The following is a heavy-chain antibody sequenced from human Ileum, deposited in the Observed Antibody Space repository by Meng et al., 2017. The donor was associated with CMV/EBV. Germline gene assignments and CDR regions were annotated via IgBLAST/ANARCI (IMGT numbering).Heavy chain of an antibody. CDR3: ARETGWFDP. Sequence: SETLSLTCTVPGGSISSSSYYWGWIRQPPGKGLEWIGSIYYSGSTYYNPSLKSRVTISVDTSKNQFSLKLSSVTAADTAVYYCARETGWFDPWGQGTLVTVSS. V-gene: IGHV4-39*07. J-gene: IGHJ5*02. CDR1: GGSISSSSYY. CDR2: IYYSGST.